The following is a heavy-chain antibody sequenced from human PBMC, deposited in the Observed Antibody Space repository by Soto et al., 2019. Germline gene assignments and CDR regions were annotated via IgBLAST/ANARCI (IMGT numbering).Heavy chain of an antibody. D-gene: IGHD6-19*01. V-gene: IGHV1-69*01. CDR2: IIPIFGTT. Sequence: QAQLVQSGAEVKKPGSSVKVSCKASGVTFSSFPIAWVRQAPGQGLEWVGGIIPIFGTTKYAQNFRDRVTISADESTSTAYMELSSLRFEDTAVYYCAMIEYSSGSDYWGPGTLVTVSS. J-gene: IGHJ4*02. CDR1: GVTFSSFP. CDR3: AMIEYSSGSDY.